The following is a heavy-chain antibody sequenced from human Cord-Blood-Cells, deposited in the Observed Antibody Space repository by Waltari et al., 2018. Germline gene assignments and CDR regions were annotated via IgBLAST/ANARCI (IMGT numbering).Heavy chain of an antibody. CDR3: ARGSYDSSGYYYYYYYGMDV. CDR2: IIPIFGTA. V-gene: IGHV1-69*01. Sequence: QVQLVQSGAEVKKPGSSVKVSCKASGGTFSSYAISWVRQAPGQGLVWMGGIIPIFGTANYAQKFQGRVTITADESTSTAYMELSSLRSEDTAVYYCARGSYDSSGYYYYYYYGMDVWGQGTTVTISS. J-gene: IGHJ6*02. CDR1: GGTFSSYA. D-gene: IGHD3-22*01.